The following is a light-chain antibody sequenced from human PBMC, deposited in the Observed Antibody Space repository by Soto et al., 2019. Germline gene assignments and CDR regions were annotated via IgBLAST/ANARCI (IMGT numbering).Light chain of an antibody. V-gene: IGKV1-5*03. J-gene: IGKJ1*01. CDR3: QQYNDNWT. CDR2: KAS. CDR1: QSISSW. Sequence: DIQMTPSTSTLSASVGDRVTITCRASQSISSWLAWYQQKPGQAPKLLIYKASTIQSGVPSRFSGSGSGTEFTLAISSLQPDDSATYYCQQYNDNWTFGQGTKVDIK.